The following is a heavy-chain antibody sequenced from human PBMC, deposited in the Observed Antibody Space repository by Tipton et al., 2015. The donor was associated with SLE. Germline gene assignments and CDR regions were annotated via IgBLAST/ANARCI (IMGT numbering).Heavy chain of an antibody. J-gene: IGHJ5*02. CDR3: ARRDSPKWFDP. V-gene: IGHV4-39*07. Sequence: LRLSCTVSGYSLSSRTYKWAWIRQPPGEGLEWIATISSSGDTYYTPSLKSRVTISLDSSKNHFSLELRSVTAADTAVYYCARRDSPKWFDPWGQGTLVTVSS. D-gene: IGHD5-18*01. CDR2: ISSSGDT. CDR1: GYSLSSRTYK.